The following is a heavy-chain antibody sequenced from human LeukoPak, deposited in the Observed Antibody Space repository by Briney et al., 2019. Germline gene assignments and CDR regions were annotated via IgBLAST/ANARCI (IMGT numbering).Heavy chain of an antibody. CDR2: IYHSGST. V-gene: IGHV4-38-2*01. Sequence: SETLSLTCAVSGYSISSGYYWGWIRQPPGKELEWIGSIYHSGSTYYNPSLKSRVTISVDTSKNQFSLKLSSVTGADMAVYYCARHDLQLWSYFDYWGQGTLVTVSS. D-gene: IGHD5-18*01. J-gene: IGHJ4*02. CDR3: ARHDLQLWSYFDY. CDR1: GYSISSGYY.